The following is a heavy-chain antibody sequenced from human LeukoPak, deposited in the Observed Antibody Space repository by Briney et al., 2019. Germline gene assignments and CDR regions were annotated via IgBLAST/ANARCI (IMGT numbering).Heavy chain of an antibody. Sequence: ASVKVSCKASGYTFTGYYMHWVRQAPGQGLEWMGWIDPNSGGTNYALKFQGGVAMTRDTSISTAYMELSRLRSDDTAVYYCARETYYYDTRGYYPYYFDYWGQGTLVTVSS. CDR2: IDPNSGGT. V-gene: IGHV1-2*02. CDR1: GYTFTGYY. J-gene: IGHJ4*02. D-gene: IGHD3-22*01. CDR3: ARETYYYDTRGYYPYYFDY.